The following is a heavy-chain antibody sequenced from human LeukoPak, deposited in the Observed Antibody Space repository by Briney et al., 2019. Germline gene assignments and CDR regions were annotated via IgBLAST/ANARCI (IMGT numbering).Heavy chain of an antibody. V-gene: IGHV1-2*02. CDR2: INPNSGGT. CDR1: GYTFTGYY. CDR3: ARGLYYYDSSGYDAFDI. D-gene: IGHD3-22*01. Sequence: ASVKVSCKASGYTFTGYYMHWVRQAPGQGLEWMGWINPNSGGTNYAQKFQGRATMTRDTSISTAYMELSRLRSDDTAVYYCARGLYYYDSSGYDAFDIWGQGTMVTVSS. J-gene: IGHJ3*02.